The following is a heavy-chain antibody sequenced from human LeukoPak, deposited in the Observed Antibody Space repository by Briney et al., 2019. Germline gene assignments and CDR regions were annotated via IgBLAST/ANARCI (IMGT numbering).Heavy chain of an antibody. CDR2: ISSSGSTI. V-gene: IGHV3-48*03. CDR1: GFTFSSYE. Sequence: PGGSLRLSCAASGFTFSSYEMNWVRQAPGKGLEWVSYISSSGSTIYYADSVKGRFTTSRDNAKNSLYLQMNSLRAEDTAVYYCARDQGSSWYYYGMDVWGQGTTVTVSS. D-gene: IGHD6-13*01. CDR3: ARDQGSSWYYYGMDV. J-gene: IGHJ6*02.